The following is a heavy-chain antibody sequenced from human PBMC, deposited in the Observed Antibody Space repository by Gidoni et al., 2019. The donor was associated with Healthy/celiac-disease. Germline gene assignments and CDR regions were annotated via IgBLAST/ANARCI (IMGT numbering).Heavy chain of an antibody. D-gene: IGHD6-13*01. CDR3: ARPFAVDSSWYHFDY. J-gene: IGHJ4*02. CDR2: IRYDGSNK. CDR1: GFTFSSYG. Sequence: QVQLVESGGGVVQPGRSLRLSCAASGFTFSSYGMHWVRQAPGKGLEWVAVIRYDGSNKYYADSVKGRFTISRDNSKNTLYLQMNSLRAEDTAVYYCARPFAVDSSWYHFDYWGQGTLVTVSS. V-gene: IGHV3-33*08.